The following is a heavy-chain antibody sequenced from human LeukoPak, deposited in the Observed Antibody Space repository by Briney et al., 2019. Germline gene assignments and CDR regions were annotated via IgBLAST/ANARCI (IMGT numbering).Heavy chain of an antibody. V-gene: IGHV1-2*02. CDR3: ARARVRAARPEDY. Sequence: ASVKVSCKASGYTFTGYFIHWVRQAPGQGLEWMGWINPNSGGTNYAQKFQGRVTMTRDTSIITAYMELSRLSSDDTAVYYCARARVRAARPEDYWGQGTLVTVSS. J-gene: IGHJ4*02. CDR1: GYTFTGYF. D-gene: IGHD6-6*01. CDR2: INPNSGGT.